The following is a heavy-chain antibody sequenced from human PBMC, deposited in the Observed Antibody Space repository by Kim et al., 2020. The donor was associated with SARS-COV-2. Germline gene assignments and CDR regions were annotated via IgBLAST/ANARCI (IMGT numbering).Heavy chain of an antibody. CDR2: AYRSGTT. Sequence: SETLSPTCVVNGASFSVYYWTWIRQPPGKGLEWIGAAYRSGTTIYNPSLKSRVTMSVNTSKNQFSLKIRSVTAPDTPVFYCAGGAGTSYYYGMDVWGHGT. CDR1: GASFSVYY. D-gene: IGHD1-26*01. V-gene: IGHV4-34*01. J-gene: IGHJ6*01. CDR3: AGGAGTSYYYGMDV.